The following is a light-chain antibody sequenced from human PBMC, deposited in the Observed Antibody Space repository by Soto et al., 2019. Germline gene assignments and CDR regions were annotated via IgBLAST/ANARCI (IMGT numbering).Light chain of an antibody. J-gene: IGKJ1*01. CDR2: GAS. V-gene: IGKV3-20*01. CDR1: QSVSSSY. Sequence: EIVLTQSPGTLPLSPGERATLSCRASQSVSSSYLAWYQQKPGQAPRLLIYGASSRATGIPDRFSGSGSGTDFTLILSRLEPEDFAVYYCQQYGSSPWTFGQGTKVEIK. CDR3: QQYGSSPWT.